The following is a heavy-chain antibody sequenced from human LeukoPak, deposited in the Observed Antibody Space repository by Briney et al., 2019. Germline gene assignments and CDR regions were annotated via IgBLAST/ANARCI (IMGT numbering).Heavy chain of an antibody. V-gene: IGHV4-61*02. CDR2: IYTSGST. CDR1: GGSISRGSYY. D-gene: IGHD1-26*01. CDR3: AREWELLREDAFDI. Sequence: SETLSLTCTVSGGSISRGSYYWSWIRQPAGKGLEWIGRIYTSGSTNYNPSLKSRVTISVDTSKNQFSLKLSSVTAADTAVYYCAREWELLREDAFDIWGQGTMVTVSS. J-gene: IGHJ3*02.